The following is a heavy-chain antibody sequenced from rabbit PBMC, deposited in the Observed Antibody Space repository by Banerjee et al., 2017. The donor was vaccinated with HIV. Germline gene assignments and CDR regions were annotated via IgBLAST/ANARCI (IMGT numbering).Heavy chain of an antibody. CDR2: IHATIEST. Sequence: QSLEESGGDLVKPGASLTLTCTASGFSFSYSYYMCWVRQAPGKGLEWIGIIHATIESTWYASWAKGRFTISKTSSTTVTLQMTSLTAADTATYFCARDQGGGYGYYGMDLWGQGTLVTVS. CDR3: ARDQGGGYGYYGMDL. J-gene: IGHJ6*01. V-gene: IGHV1S40*01. CDR1: GFSFSYSYY. D-gene: IGHD1-1*01.